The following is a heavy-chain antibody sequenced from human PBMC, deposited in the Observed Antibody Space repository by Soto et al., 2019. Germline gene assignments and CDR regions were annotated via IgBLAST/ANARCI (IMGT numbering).Heavy chain of an antibody. Sequence: QLQLQESGPGLVKPSETLSLTCSVSDDSINSDKYYWGWIRQPPGKGLEWIGSIYYSGNAYYNPSLQTRVTLSLDTSRSQFSLKLNSVTAADSAVYFCARLEGLATISYYFDYWGPGALVTVSS. CDR2: IYYSGNA. CDR3: ARLEGLATISYYFDY. D-gene: IGHD3-3*01. CDR1: DDSINSDKYY. V-gene: IGHV4-39*01. J-gene: IGHJ4*02.